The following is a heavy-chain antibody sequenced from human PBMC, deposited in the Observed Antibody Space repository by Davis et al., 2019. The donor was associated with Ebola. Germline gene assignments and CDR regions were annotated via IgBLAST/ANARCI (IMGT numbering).Heavy chain of an antibody. Sequence: GESLKISCAASGFTFSDYYMSWIRQAPGKGLEWVSYISSSGSTIYYADSVKGRFTISRDNAKNSLYLQMNSLRAEDTAVYYCARTMNYGSGSYYRYYYYYGMDVWGQGTTVTVSS. CDR3: ARTMNYGSGSYYRYYYYYGMDV. CDR1: GFTFSDYY. CDR2: ISSSGSTI. D-gene: IGHD3-10*01. V-gene: IGHV3-11*01. J-gene: IGHJ6*02.